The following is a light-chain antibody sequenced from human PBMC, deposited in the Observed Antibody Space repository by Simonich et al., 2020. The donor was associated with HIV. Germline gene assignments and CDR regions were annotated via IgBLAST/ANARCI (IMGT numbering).Light chain of an antibody. J-gene: IGLJ3*02. CDR2: VDS. CDR1: NIGSKS. Sequence: SYVLTQPPSVSVAPGKTSRITCGGNNIGSKSVHWYQQKPGQAPVLVVYVDSDRPSGIPERCSGSNSGNTATLTISRVEAGDEADYYCQVWDSSSDLEWVFGGGTKLTVL. V-gene: IGLV3-21*03. CDR3: QVWDSSSDLEWV.